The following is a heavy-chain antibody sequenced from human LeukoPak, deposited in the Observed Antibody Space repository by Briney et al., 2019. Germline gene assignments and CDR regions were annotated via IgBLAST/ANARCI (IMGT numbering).Heavy chain of an antibody. CDR1: GGTFSSYA. Sequence: SVKVSCKASGGTFSSYAISWVRQAPGQGLEWMGRIIPILGIANYAQKFQDRVTITADKSTSTAYMELSSLRSEDTAVYYCAREHGGVPPYYYGMDVWGQGTTVTVSS. CDR3: AREHGGVPPYYYGMDV. D-gene: IGHD4-23*01. V-gene: IGHV1-69*04. CDR2: IIPILGIA. J-gene: IGHJ6*02.